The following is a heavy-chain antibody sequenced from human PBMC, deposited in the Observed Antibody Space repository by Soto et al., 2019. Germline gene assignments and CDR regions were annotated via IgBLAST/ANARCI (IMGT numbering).Heavy chain of an antibody. CDR3: ARGGRDFDLED. D-gene: IGHD3-16*01. J-gene: IGHJ4*01. CDR1: GISINTYY. Sequence: SETLSLTCNVSGISINTYYWTWIRQSPGKGLEWIGYIYYTGSTNYNPSLKSRVTMSVDKSKNQFSLKLFSVTAADTAVYYCARGGRDFDLEDWAHGIPVPVSS. CDR2: IYYTGST. V-gene: IGHV4-59*01.